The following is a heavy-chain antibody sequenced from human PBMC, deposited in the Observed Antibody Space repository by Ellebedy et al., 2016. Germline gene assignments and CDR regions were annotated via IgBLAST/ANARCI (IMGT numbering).Heavy chain of an antibody. V-gene: IGHV3-23*01. J-gene: IGHJ4*02. CDR2: ISGSGGST. CDR3: ANNLDFWSGPCY. CDR1: GFTFSSYA. D-gene: IGHD3-3*01. Sequence: GESLKISXAASGFTFSSYAMSWVRQAPGKGLEWVSAISGSGGSTYYTDSVKGRFTISRDNSKNTLYLQMNSLRAEDTAVYYCANNLDFWSGPCYWGQGTLVTVSS.